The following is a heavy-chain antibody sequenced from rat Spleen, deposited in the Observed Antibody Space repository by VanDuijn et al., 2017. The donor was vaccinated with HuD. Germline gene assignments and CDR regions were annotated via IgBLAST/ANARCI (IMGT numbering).Heavy chain of an antibody. CDR3: TRTGSS. Sequence: EVQLVESGGGLVQPGRSMKLSCAASGFTFSNYDMAWVRQAPKKGLEWVATISYDGSSTNYRDSVKGRFTISRDNAKSTLYLQMDSLRSEDTATYYCTRTGSSWGQGVMVTVSS. CDR2: ISYDGSST. J-gene: IGHJ2*01. CDR1: GFTFSNYD. D-gene: IGHD5-1*01. V-gene: IGHV5-7*01.